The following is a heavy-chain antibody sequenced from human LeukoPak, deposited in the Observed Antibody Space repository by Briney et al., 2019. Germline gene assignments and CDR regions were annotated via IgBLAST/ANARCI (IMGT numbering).Heavy chain of an antibody. CDR1: GGSINSYY. D-gene: IGHD2/OR15-2a*01. Sequence: SETLSLTCAVSGGSINSYYWSWIRQPPGKGLEWIGYIYYSGSTNYNPSLKSRVTISVDTSKNQFSLKLSSVTAADTAVYYCARLRGNYFPDYWGQGALVTVPS. CDR2: IYYSGST. CDR3: ARLRGNYFPDY. J-gene: IGHJ4*02. V-gene: IGHV4-59*01.